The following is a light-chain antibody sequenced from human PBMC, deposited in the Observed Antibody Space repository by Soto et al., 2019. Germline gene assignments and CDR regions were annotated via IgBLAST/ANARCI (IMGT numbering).Light chain of an antibody. CDR1: QSVSGN. J-gene: IGKJ1*01. CDR3: QQYNNWPQT. Sequence: EIVMTQSPATLSVSPGERATLSCRASQSVSGNLAWYQQKPGQAPRLLIFGASTRATGIPARFSGSGSGTEFTLTISSLQSEDFAVYYCQQYNNWPQTCGQGTKVEIK. CDR2: GAS. V-gene: IGKV3-15*01.